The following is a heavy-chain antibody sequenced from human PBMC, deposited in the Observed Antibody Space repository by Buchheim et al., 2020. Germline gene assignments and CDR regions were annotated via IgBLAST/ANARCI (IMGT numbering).Heavy chain of an antibody. CDR2: IYYSGST. CDR3: ARWSRIFRVVTLFDP. Sequence: QLQLQESGPGLVKPSETLFLTCTVSGGSISSGGYYWSWIRQHPGEGLEWIGYIYYSGSTYYNPSLKSRVTISVDTTKNQFSLKLSSVTAADTAVYYCARWSRIFRVVTLFDPWGQGTL. J-gene: IGHJ5*02. CDR1: GGSISSGGYY. D-gene: IGHD3-3*01. V-gene: IGHV4-31*03.